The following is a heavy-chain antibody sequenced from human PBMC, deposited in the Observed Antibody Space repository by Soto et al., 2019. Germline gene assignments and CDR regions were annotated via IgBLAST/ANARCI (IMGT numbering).Heavy chain of an antibody. Sequence: GESLKISCKGSGYSFTSYWISWVRQMPGKGLEWMGRIDPSDSYTNYSPSFQGHVTISADKSISTAYLQWSSLKASDAAMYYCARSSSPRDRYYYYGMDVWGQGTTVTVSS. J-gene: IGHJ6*02. V-gene: IGHV5-10-1*01. D-gene: IGHD6-6*01. CDR3: ARSSSPRDRYYYYGMDV. CDR1: GYSFTSYW. CDR2: IDPSDSYT.